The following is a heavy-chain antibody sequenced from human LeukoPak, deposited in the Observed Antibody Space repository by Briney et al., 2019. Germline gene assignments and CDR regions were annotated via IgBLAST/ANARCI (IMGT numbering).Heavy chain of an antibody. V-gene: IGHV1-69*05. CDR3: ARVNSSSPGAGPLGY. CDR2: IIPIFGTA. J-gene: IGHJ4*02. D-gene: IGHD6-6*01. Sequence: SVKVSCKASGGTFSSYAISWVRQAPGQGLEWMGGIIPIFGTANCAQKFQGRVTITTDESTSTAYVELSSLRSEDTAVYYCARVNSSSPGAGPLGYWGQGTLVTVSS. CDR1: GGTFSSYA.